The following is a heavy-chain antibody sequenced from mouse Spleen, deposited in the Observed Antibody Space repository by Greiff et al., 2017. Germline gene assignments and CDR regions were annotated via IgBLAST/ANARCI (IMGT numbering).Heavy chain of an antibody. D-gene: IGHD1-1*01. CDR3: ARLSYYGSSYYFDY. Sequence: QVQLQQSGAELVRPGTSVKMSCKASGYTFTNYWIGWAKQRPGHGLEWIGDIYPGGGYTNYNEKFKGKATLTADKSSSTAYMQFSSLTSEDSAIYYCARLSYYGSSYYFDYWGQGTTLTVSS. CDR1: GYTFTNYW. J-gene: IGHJ2*01. V-gene: IGHV1-63*01. CDR2: IYPGGGYT.